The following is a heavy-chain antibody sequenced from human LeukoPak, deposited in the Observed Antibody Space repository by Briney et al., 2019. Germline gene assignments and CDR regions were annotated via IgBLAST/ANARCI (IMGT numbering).Heavy chain of an antibody. CDR1: GWSFRGYY. D-gene: IGHD3-10*01. CDR2: INHSGST. CDR3: ARGGRGYYYGSGSYYKPHDYYYGMDV. V-gene: IGHV4-34*01. Sequence: SETLSLTCAVYGWSFRGYYWSWIRQPPGKGLEGIGDINHSGSTNYNPSLKSRVTISVDTSKNQFSLKLSSVTAAGTAVYYCARGGRGYYYGSGSYYKPHDYYYGMDVWGKGTTVTVSS. J-gene: IGHJ6*04.